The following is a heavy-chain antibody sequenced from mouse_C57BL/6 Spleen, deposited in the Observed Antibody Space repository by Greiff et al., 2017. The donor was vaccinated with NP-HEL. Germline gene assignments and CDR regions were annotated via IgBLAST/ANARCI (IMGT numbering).Heavy chain of an antibody. Sequence: EVQLQQSGPELVKPGASVKISCKASGYTFTDYYMNWVKQSHGKSLEWIGDINPNNGGTSYNQKFKGKATLTVDKSSSTAYMELRSLTAEDSAVYYCARRGSDYYGSIEGFAYWGQGTLVTVSA. CDR1: GYTFTDYY. J-gene: IGHJ3*01. D-gene: IGHD1-1*01. CDR3: ARRGSDYYGSIEGFAY. V-gene: IGHV1-26*01. CDR2: INPNNGGT.